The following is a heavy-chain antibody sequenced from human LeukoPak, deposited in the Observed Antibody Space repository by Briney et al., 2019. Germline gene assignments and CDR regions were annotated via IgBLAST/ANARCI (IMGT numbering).Heavy chain of an antibody. J-gene: IGHJ6*01. D-gene: IGHD6-19*01. CDR3: AREDVVLVDGFRYYYYGMDV. CDR1: GYNFISYY. Sequence: GASVKVSCKASGYNFISYYMHWVRQAPGQGLEWMGIINPSGGSTSYAQKFQDRVTMTRDTSTSTVYMELSSLKSEDTAVYYCAREDVVLVDGFRYYYYGMDVWGQGTAVTVSS. CDR2: INPSGGST. V-gene: IGHV1-46*01.